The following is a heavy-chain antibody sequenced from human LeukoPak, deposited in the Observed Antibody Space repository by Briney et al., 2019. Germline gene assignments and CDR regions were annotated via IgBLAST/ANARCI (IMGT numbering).Heavy chain of an antibody. D-gene: IGHD6-6*01. CDR1: GGTFSSYA. J-gene: IGHJ6*02. Sequence: ASVNVSCKASGGTFSSYAISWVRQAPGQGLEWMGGIIPIFGTANYAQKFQGRVTITADESTSTAYMELSSLRSEDTAVYYCARLPLRSIAVGYYGMDVWGQGTTVTVSS. CDR3: ARLPLRSIAVGYYGMDV. CDR2: IIPIFGTA. V-gene: IGHV1-69*13.